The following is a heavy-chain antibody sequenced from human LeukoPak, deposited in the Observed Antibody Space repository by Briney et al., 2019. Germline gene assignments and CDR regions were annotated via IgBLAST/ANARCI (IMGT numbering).Heavy chain of an antibody. J-gene: IGHJ3*02. CDR2: INPNSGGT. D-gene: IGHD5-18*01. CDR3: ARVDTAMVSFDAFDI. V-gene: IGHV1-2*02. CDR1: GGTFSSYA. Sequence: ASVKVSCKASGGTFSSYAISWVRQAPGQGLEWMGWINPNSGGTNYAQKFQGRVTMTRDTSISTAYMELSRLRSDDTAVYYCARVDTAMVSFDAFDIWGQGTMVTVSS.